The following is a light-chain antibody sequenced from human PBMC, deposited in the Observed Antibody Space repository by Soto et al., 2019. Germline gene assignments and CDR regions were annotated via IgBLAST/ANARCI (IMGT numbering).Light chain of an antibody. Sequence: QSALTQPDSVSGSPGQSITISCTGTSSDVGSYNYVSWHQQHPGQAPKLMIYEVTHRASGIPDRFSAPKSGNTASLTISRLQSGDECEYYCSSYRSSSTYVFGTGTKLTV. CDR2: EVT. CDR3: SSYRSSSTYV. J-gene: IGLJ1*01. V-gene: IGLV2-14*01. CDR1: SSDVGSYNY.